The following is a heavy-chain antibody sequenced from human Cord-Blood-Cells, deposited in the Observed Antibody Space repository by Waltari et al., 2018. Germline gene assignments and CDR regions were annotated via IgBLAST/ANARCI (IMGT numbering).Heavy chain of an antibody. CDR1: GGSFSGYY. D-gene: IGHD3-10*01. CDR3: ASAGEITMVRGVIDLKNDY. CDR2: INHSGST. Sequence: QVQLQQWGAGLLKPSETLSLTCAVYGGSFSGYYWSWIRQPPGKGLEWIGEINHSGSTNSNPSLKRRVTISVDTSKNQFSLKLSSVTAADTAVYYCASAGEITMVRGVIDLKNDYWGQGTLVTVSS. V-gene: IGHV4-34*01. J-gene: IGHJ4*02.